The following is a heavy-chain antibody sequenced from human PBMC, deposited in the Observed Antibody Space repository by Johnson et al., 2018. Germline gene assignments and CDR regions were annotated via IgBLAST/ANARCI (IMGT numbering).Heavy chain of an antibody. J-gene: IGHJ3*02. CDR2: IYSGGST. D-gene: IGHD5-12*01. CDR1: GFTVSSNC. Sequence: EVQLLESGGGLVKPGGSLRLSCAASGFTVSSNCMSWVRQAPGKGLEWVSIIYSGGSTYYADSVKGRFTISRDNSKNTLYLQMNSRRAGDTAVYYCARDRASGYHDAFDIWGQGTVVTVSS. CDR3: ARDRASGYHDAFDI. V-gene: IGHV3-53*01.